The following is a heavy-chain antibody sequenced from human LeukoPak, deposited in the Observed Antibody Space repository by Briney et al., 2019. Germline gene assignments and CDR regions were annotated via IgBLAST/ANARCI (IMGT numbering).Heavy chain of an antibody. CDR3: SRQRSTSTYYFGLDV. V-gene: IGHV6-1*01. D-gene: IGHD6-6*01. J-gene: IGHJ6*02. CDR1: GDTVSSNTAA. CDR2: TYYRSKWNT. Sequence: SQTLSLTCAISGDTVSSNTAAWNWIRQSPSKGLEWLGRTYYRSKWNTDYAASVQNRITINPDTSTNQFSLQLKSATPEDTAVYYCSRQRSTSTYYFGLDVWGQGTTVTVSS.